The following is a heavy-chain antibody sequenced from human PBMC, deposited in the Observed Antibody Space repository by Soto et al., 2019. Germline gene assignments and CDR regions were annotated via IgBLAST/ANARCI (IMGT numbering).Heavy chain of an antibody. CDR2: IYNSATT. V-gene: IGHV4-59*01. CDR3: ARGRFDVIWGHPAPYLDD. D-gene: IGHD3-16*01. J-gene: IGHJ4*02. CDR1: GDSISTYY. Sequence: SETLSLTCTVSGDSISTYYWTWIRQPPGKGLEWIGYIYNSATTKYNPSLKSRVTISVDTSKNQFSLKLSSVTTADTAVYYCARGRFDVIWGHPAPYLDDWGEGALVTVAS.